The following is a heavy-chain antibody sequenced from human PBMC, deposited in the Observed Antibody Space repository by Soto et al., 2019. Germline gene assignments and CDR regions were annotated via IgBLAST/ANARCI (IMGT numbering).Heavy chain of an antibody. V-gene: IGHV1-18*01. J-gene: IGHJ6*02. CDR3: VMVDNYVTPTPQDV. Sequence: QVQLVQSGDEVKKPGASVKVSCKASGYIFVNYGIAWVRQAPGQGLEWMVWISPYTGNTHSATKVQGSLTRTTDTSTSTANMALGSLTSDDTAVYYCVMVDNYVTPTPQDVWGQVTTVTLSS. CDR2: ISPYTGNT. D-gene: IGHD3-16*01. CDR1: GYIFVNYG.